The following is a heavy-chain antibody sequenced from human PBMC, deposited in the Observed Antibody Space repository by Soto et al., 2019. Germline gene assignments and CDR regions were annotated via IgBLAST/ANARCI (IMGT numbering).Heavy chain of an antibody. CDR1: GLTFNTSG. D-gene: IGHD1-7*01. CDR2: ISYDGATQ. J-gene: IGHJ6*02. CDR3: AANARVTNYLISGMDV. Sequence: QVQLVESGGGVVQPGASLRLSCEVSGLTFNTSGMHWVRQAPGKGLEGLAVISYDGATQYYGDTVKGRFTFSRENSKNTLFLHMGRLSPEATAMYYCAANARVTNYLISGMDVWTLGTTVSVSS. V-gene: IGHV3-30*03.